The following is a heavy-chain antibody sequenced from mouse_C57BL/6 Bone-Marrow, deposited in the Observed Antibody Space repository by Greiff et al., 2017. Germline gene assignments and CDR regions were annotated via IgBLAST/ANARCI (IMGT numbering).Heavy chain of an antibody. J-gene: IGHJ3*01. V-gene: IGHV1-18*01. D-gene: IGHD1-1*02. CDR2: INPNNGGT. CDR3: ASCGLLC. Sequence: LVKPGASVKIPCKASGYTFTDYNMDWVKQNHGKSLEWIGDINPNNGGTIYNQKFKGKATLTVDKSSSTAYMELRSLTSEDTAVYYCASCGLLCWGQGTLVTVSA. CDR1: GYTFTDYN.